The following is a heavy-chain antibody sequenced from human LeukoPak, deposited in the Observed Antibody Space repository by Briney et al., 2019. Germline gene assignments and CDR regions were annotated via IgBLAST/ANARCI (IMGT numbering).Heavy chain of an antibody. J-gene: IGHJ3*02. D-gene: IGHD1-26*01. Sequence: GASAKVSCKASVYTFTGYYMHWVRGAPGQGGGWRRWINPNSGGTNYAQKCQCSVTMTRDTSISTAYMELRRLRSDDTAVYYCARDPLHGSYSLAFDIWGQGTMVTVSS. V-gene: IGHV1-2*02. CDR3: ARDPLHGSYSLAFDI. CDR2: INPNSGGT. CDR1: VYTFTGYY.